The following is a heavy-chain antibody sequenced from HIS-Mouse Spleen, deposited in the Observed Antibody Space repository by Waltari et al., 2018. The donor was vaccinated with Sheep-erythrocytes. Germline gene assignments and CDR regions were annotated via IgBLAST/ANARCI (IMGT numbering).Heavy chain of an antibody. Sequence: QVQLQESGPGLVKPSQTLSPTCTVSGGSISRGGYYWSWIRQHPGKGLEWIGYIYYSGSTYYNPSLKSRVTISVDTSKNQFSLKLSSVTAADTAVYYCARGEGIFKFDYWGQGTLVTVSS. CDR2: IYYSGST. CDR3: ARGEGIFKFDY. V-gene: IGHV4-31*03. D-gene: IGHD3-3*01. CDR1: GGSISRGGYY. J-gene: IGHJ4*02.